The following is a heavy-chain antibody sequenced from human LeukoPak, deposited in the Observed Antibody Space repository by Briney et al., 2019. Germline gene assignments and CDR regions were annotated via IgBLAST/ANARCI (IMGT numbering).Heavy chain of an antibody. V-gene: IGHV3-23*01. CDR3: GRAFRTPSWFIVY. CDR2: ISNSADVR. J-gene: IGHJ4*02. CDR1: GFTFSSYA. D-gene: IGHD3-10*01. Sequence: GGSLRLSCAASGFTFSSYAMTWVRQAPGKGLEWVSSISNSADVRYHADTVKGRFTISRDNSKNTLYLQMNSLRAGDTAVYYCGRAFRTPSWFIVYWGQGALVTASS.